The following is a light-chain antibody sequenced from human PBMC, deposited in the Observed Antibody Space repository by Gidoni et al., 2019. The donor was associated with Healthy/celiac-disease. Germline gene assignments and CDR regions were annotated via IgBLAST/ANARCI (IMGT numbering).Light chain of an antibody. V-gene: IGKV3-20*01. CDR2: GAS. CDR3: QQYGSSPRT. J-gene: IGKJ1*01. Sequence: EIVLTQSPGTLSLSPGERATLSCRASQSVSSSYLAWYQQKPGQAPRLLIYGASSRATGIPDRFSGSGSGTDFTLTISRLELEDFAVYYCQQYGSSPRTFXQXTKVEIK. CDR1: QSVSSSY.